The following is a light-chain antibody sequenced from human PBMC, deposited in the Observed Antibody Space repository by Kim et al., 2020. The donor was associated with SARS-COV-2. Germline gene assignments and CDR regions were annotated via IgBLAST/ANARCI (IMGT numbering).Light chain of an antibody. Sequence: IVMTQSPTLSVSPGERVTLSCRASQSVTRNLAWYQQKPGQAPRLLISVASTRATGVPDRFSGSGSGTDFTLTISSLQSEDFAVYYCQQYNDWPQITFGQGTRLEIK. J-gene: IGKJ5*01. CDR3: QQYNDWPQIT. CDR1: QSVTRN. CDR2: VAS. V-gene: IGKV3-15*01.